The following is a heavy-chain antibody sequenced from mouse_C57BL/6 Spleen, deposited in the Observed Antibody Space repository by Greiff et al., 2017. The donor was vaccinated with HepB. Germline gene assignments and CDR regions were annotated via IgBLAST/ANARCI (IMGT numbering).Heavy chain of an antibody. CDR3: TRRNYTLDY. D-gene: IGHD2-1*01. V-gene: IGHV1-15*01. CDR2: IDPETGGT. J-gene: IGHJ2*01. Sequence: QLQQSGAELVRPGASVTLSCKASGYTFTDYEMHWVKQTPVHGLEWIGAIDPETGGTAYNQKFKGKAILTADKSSSTAYMELRSLTSEDSAVYYCTRRNYTLDYWGQGTTLTVSS. CDR1: GYTFTDYE.